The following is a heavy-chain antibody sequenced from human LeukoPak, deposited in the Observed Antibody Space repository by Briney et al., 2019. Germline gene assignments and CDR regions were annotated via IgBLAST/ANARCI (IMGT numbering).Heavy chain of an antibody. D-gene: IGHD6-19*01. CDR3: ARDNTKGIAVAGIGVGY. J-gene: IGHJ4*02. V-gene: IGHV3-21*01. Sequence: GGSLRLSCAASGFTFSSYSMNWVRQAPGKGLEWVSSISSSSSYIYYADSVKGRFTISRDNAKNSLYLQMNSLRAEDTAVYYCARDNTKGIAVAGIGVGYWGQGTLVTVSS. CDR2: ISSSSSYI. CDR1: GFTFSSYS.